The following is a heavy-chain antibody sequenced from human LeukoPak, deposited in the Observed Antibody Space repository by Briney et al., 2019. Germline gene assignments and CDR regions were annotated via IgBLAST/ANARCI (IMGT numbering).Heavy chain of an antibody. V-gene: IGHV4-30-2*01. CDR1: GGSISSGGYY. Sequence: PSQTLSLTCTVSGGSISSGGYYWSWIRQPPGKRLEWIGEINHSGSTNYNPSLKSRVTISVDTSKNQFSLKLSSVTAADTAVYYCARGRDIENCGDCYIHYFDYWGQGTLVTVSS. CDR2: INHSGST. J-gene: IGHJ4*02. CDR3: ARGRDIENCGDCYIHYFDY. D-gene: IGHD2-21*02.